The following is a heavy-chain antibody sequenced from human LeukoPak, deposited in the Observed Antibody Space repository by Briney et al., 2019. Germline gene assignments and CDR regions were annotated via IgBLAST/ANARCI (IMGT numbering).Heavy chain of an antibody. D-gene: IGHD3-10*01. Sequence: SETLSLTCTVSGGSISSYYWSWIRQPAGEGLEWIGRIYTSGSTNYNPSLKSRVTMSLDTSKNQFSLKLSSVTAADTAVYYCARLRGFYVSGSPFGYFDSWGQGTLVTVSS. CDR2: IYTSGST. J-gene: IGHJ4*02. V-gene: IGHV4-4*07. CDR1: GGSISSYY. CDR3: ARLRGFYVSGSPFGYFDS.